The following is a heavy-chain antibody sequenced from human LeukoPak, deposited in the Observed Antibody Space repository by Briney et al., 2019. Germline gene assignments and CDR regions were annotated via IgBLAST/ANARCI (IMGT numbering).Heavy chain of an antibody. CDR2: IYTSGST. Sequence: SETLSLTCTVSGGSISSYYWSWIRQPAGKGLEWIGRIYTSGSTNYNPSLKSRVTMSVDTSKNQFSLKLSSVTAADTAVYYCARGISSSRIYAYYYYYRDVWGKGTTVTVSS. CDR1: GGSISSYY. CDR3: ARGISSSRIYAYYYYYRDV. J-gene: IGHJ6*03. V-gene: IGHV4-4*07. D-gene: IGHD6-13*01.